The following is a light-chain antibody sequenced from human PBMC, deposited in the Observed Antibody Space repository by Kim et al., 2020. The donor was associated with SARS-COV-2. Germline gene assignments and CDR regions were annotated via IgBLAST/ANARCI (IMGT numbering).Light chain of an antibody. CDR3: HHFDNSLYT. V-gene: IGKV3-20*01. Sequence: LSPGERATLSCRASQSVSGSYLGWYQQKPGQPPRLLIYDASTRAVGIPDRFSGSGSGTLFTLTISRLEPEDFAVYYCHHFDNSLYTFGKGTKLEI. CDR2: DAS. CDR1: QSVSGSY. J-gene: IGKJ2*01.